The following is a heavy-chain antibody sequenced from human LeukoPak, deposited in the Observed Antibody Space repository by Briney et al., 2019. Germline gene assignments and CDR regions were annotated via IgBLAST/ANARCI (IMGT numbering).Heavy chain of an antibody. CDR2: ISSSFSYI. D-gene: IGHD6-13*01. J-gene: IGHJ4*02. CDR1: GVTFSSYI. CDR3: GSQGGSSPDY. Sequence: PGGSLRLSCAASGVTFSSYIMSWVRQAPGKGLEWVSSISSSFSYIYYADSVKGRFTISRDNAKNSLYLQMNSLRAGDTAVYYCGSQGGSSPDYWGQGTLVTVSS. V-gene: IGHV3-21*01.